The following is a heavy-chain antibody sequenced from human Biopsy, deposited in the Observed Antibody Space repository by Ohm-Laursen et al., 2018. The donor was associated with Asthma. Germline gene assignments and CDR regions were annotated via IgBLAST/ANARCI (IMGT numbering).Heavy chain of an antibody. J-gene: IGHJ4*02. CDR2: IYSGGTS. V-gene: IGHV3-53*01. D-gene: IGHD6-19*01. Sequence: GSLRLSCAASGFSFSNFAIHWVRQAPGKGLEWVSVIYSGGTSHTADSVRSRFTISRDFSKNTLYLQMHSLRVEDTAVYYCARGDSSGWSHYYFDYWGQGTLVTVSS. CDR1: GFSFSNFA. CDR3: ARGDSSGWSHYYFDY.